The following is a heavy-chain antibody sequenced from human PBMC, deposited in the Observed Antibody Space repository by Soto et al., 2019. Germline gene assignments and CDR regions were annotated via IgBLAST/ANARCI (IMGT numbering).Heavy chain of an antibody. Sequence: EVQLLESGGGLVQPGGSLRLSCAASGFTFSSYAMSWVRQAPGKGLEWVSAISGSGGSTYYADSVKGRFTISRDNSKNTLYLQMNSLRAEDTAVYYCAKVSSSSWYGAFAWPDYWGQGTLVTVSS. J-gene: IGHJ4*02. CDR2: ISGSGGST. CDR1: GFTFSSYA. D-gene: IGHD6-13*01. CDR3: AKVSSSSWYGAFAWPDY. V-gene: IGHV3-23*01.